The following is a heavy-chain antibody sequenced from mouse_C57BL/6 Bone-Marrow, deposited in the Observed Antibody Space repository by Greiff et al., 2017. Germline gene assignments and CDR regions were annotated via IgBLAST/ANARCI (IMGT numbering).Heavy chain of an antibody. V-gene: IGHV1-64*01. CDR2: IHPNSGST. Sequence: QVKLLQPGAELVKPGASVKLSCKASGYTFTGDCMHWVKQRPGQGLEWIGLIHPNSGSTNYDEKFQSKAPLTVDKSSSTAYLQLSSLTSEDTAGYYCARAIGSRDPRAWFAYWGQGTLVTVSA. CDR1: GYTFTGDC. D-gene: IGHD3-3*01. CDR3: ARAIGSRDPRAWFAY. J-gene: IGHJ3*01.